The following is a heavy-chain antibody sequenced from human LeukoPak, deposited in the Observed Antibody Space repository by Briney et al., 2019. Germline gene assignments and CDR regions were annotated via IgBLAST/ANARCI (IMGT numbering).Heavy chain of an antibody. CDR2: IYYSGST. CDR1: GGSISSSSYY. J-gene: IGHJ5*02. CDR3: ARDGSYGGRYSSSWDRAGFDP. D-gene: IGHD6-13*01. Sequence: SSETLSLTCTVSGGSISSSSYYWGWIRQPPGKGLEWIGSIYYSGSTYYNPSLKSRVTISVDTSKNQFSLKLSSVTAADTAVYYCARDGSYGGRYSSSWDRAGFDPWGQGTLVTVSS. V-gene: IGHV4-39*07.